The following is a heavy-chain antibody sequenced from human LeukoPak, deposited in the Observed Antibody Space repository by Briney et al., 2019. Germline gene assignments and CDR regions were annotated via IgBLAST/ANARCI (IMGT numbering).Heavy chain of an antibody. CDR3: ARDQLFYTVTTGNVDY. V-gene: IGHV3-30*04. CDR2: ISYDGSNK. J-gene: IGHJ4*02. Sequence: GGSLRLSCAASGFTFSSYAMHWVRQAPGKGLEWVAVISYDGSNKYYADSVKGRFTISRDNSKNTLYLQMNSLRAEDTAVYYCARDQLFYTVTTGNVDYWGQGTLVTVSS. CDR1: GFTFSSYA. D-gene: IGHD4-17*01.